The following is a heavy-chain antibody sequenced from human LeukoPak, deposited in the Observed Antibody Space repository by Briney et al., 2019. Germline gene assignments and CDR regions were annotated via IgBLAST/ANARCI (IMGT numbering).Heavy chain of an antibody. J-gene: IGHJ5*02. CDR3: ARESVSGSYFRWFDA. CDR2: IYTSGST. Sequence: SETLSLTCNVFGGSISSYYWSWIRQPAGKGLEWIGRIYTSGSTDYNPSLKSRVTMSVDTSKNQFALTLSSVTAADTALYYCARESVSGSYFRWFDAWGQGTLATVSS. D-gene: IGHD1-26*01. V-gene: IGHV4-4*07. CDR1: GGSISSYY.